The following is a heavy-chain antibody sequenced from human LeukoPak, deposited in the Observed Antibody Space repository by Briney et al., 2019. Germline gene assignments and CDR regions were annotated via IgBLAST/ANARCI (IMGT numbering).Heavy chain of an antibody. CDR1: GFIFSSYV. V-gene: IGHV3-23*01. Sequence: GGSLRLSCEASGFIFSSYVMGWVRQAPGKGLEWVSSISVGGGDTFTADSVKGRFTITRENSKNTLYLQMTGLRVEDTAIYYCAKLNLGEMAYFDSWGQGILVTVSS. D-gene: IGHD2-21*01. J-gene: IGHJ4*02. CDR3: AKLNLGEMAYFDS. CDR2: ISVGGGDT.